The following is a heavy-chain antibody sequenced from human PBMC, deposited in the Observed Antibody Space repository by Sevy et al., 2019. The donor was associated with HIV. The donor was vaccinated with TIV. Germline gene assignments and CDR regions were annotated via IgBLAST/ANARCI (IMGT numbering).Heavy chain of an antibody. Sequence: SETLSLTCAVSGYSISSGYYWGWIRQSPGKGLEWIGSIYESGRTLYNPSLESRVTMSVDTSKNQFSLKLNSMTAADTALYYCARLRDIQVIPAGGYFDYWGQGTLVTVSS. D-gene: IGHD2-2*01. CDR1: GYSISSGYY. CDR3: ARLRDIQVIPAGGYFDY. CDR2: IYESGRT. V-gene: IGHV4-38-2*01. J-gene: IGHJ4*02.